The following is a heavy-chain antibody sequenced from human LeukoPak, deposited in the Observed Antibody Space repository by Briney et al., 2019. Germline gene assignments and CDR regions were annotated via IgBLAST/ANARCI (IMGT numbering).Heavy chain of an antibody. J-gene: IGHJ4*02. D-gene: IGHD2-2*02. V-gene: IGHV3-30-3*01. Sequence: PGGSLRLSCAASGFTFSSYAMHRVRQAPGKGLEWVAVISYDGSNKYYADSVKGRFTVSRDNSKNTLYLQMNSLRAEDTAVYYCARDNLRYCSGTSCYTGPDYWGQGTLVTVSS. CDR3: ARDNLRYCSGTSCYTGPDY. CDR1: GFTFSSYA. CDR2: ISYDGSNK.